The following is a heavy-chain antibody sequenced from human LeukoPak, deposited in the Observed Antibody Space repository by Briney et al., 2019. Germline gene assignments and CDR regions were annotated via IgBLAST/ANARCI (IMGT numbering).Heavy chain of an antibody. CDR2: ISSSSSTI. CDR1: GFTFSSYS. D-gene: IGHD6-6*01. J-gene: IGHJ5*02. Sequence: GGSLRLSCAASGFTFSSYSMNWVRQAPGKGLEWVSYISSSSSTIYYADSVKGRFTISRDNAKNSLYLQMNSLRAEDTAVYYCARHGIAARANWFDPWGQGTLVTVSS. V-gene: IGHV3-48*01. CDR3: ARHGIAARANWFDP.